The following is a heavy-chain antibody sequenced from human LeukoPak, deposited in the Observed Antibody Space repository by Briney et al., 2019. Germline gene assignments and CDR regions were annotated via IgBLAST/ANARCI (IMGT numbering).Heavy chain of an antibody. Sequence: ASVKVSCKTSGYSFSNYDIIWVRQATGQGLEWMAWMNPNSGNTGIYAQNFQGRITMTRDTSISTAYMELSSLTSEDTAVYYCARGGTLVRGVTLLSGMDVWGQGTTVTVS. CDR1: GYSFSNYD. J-gene: IGHJ6*02. CDR2: MNPNSGNT. V-gene: IGHV1-8*01. CDR3: ARGGTLVRGVTLLSGMDV. D-gene: IGHD3-10*01.